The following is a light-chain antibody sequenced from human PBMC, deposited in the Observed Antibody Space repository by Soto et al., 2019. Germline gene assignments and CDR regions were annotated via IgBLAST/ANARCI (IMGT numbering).Light chain of an antibody. V-gene: IGLV2-14*01. CDR3: TSYTGSNSGV. CDR1: SSDVGSYNY. J-gene: IGLJ3*02. CDR2: EVS. Sequence: QSALTQPASVSGSPGQSITISCTGTSSDVGSYNYVSWYQQHPGKAPKFIIYEVSNRPSGVSNRFSGSKSGNTAPLTIAGLQAEDDADEYCTSYTGSNSGVFGGGTKLTVL.